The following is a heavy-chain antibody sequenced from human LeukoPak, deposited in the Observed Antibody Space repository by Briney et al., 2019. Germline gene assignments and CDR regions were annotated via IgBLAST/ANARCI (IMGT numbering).Heavy chain of an antibody. CDR1: GYSISSGYY. Sequence: SETLSLTCAVSGYSISSGYYWGWIRQPPGKGLEWIGSIYHSGSTYYNPSLKSRVTIPVDTSKNQFSLKLSSVTAADTAVYYCAKEEVLLWFGELLYQWFDPWGQGTLVTVSS. J-gene: IGHJ5*02. CDR3: AKEEVLLWFGELLYQWFDP. D-gene: IGHD3-10*01. CDR2: IYHSGST. V-gene: IGHV4-38-2*02.